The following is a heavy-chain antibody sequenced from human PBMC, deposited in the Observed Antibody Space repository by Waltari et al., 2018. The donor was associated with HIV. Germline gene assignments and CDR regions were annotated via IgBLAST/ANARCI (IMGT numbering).Heavy chain of an antibody. CDR1: GFSVSSYG. CDR3: AKDYFVVVTAAGPFDP. V-gene: IGHV3-30*18. D-gene: IGHD2-21*02. CDR2: LSDDGSNK. J-gene: IGHJ5*02. Sequence: QVQLVESGGGVVQPGRSLRLSCAASGFSVSSYGMHWVRQAPGTGLGWVAILSDDGSNKYYADSVKVRFTISRDNSKNTLYLQMNSLRAEDTAVYYCAKDYFVVVTAAGPFDPWGQGTLVTVSS.